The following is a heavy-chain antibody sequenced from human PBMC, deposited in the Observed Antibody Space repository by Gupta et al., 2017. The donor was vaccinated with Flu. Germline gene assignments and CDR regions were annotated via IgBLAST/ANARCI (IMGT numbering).Heavy chain of an antibody. V-gene: IGHV3-7*03. CDR3: ARYGFSFGLDL. Sequence: SLVQMAPGKGLEWVANINRDGSEKNYVDLAKGRFTISRDNAKDSLFLYMTSLRAEDTAVYYCARYGFSFGLDLWGQGTTVTVSS. D-gene: IGHD3-10*01. J-gene: IGHJ6*02. CDR2: INRDGSEK.